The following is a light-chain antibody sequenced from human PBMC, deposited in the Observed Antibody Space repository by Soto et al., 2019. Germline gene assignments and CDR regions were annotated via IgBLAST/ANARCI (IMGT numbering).Light chain of an antibody. CDR2: GTS. V-gene: IGKV3-20*01. CDR1: QSVPRRY. CDR3: QQYGSSIT. J-gene: IGKJ5*01. Sequence: EIVLTQSPGTLSLSPGERATLSCRASQSVPRRYLAWYQQKPGQAPRLLIYGTSSRATGIPDRFSSSGSGADFTLTISRLEPEDFAVFYCQQYGSSITFGQGTRLEI.